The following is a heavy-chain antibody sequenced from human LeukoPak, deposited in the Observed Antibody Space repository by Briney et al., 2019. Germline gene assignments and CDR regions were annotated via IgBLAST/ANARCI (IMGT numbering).Heavy chain of an antibody. D-gene: IGHD3-22*01. CDR1: GGSISSGDYY. CDR2: IYYSGST. V-gene: IGHV4-30-4*01. J-gene: IGHJ3*02. Sequence: SQTLSLTCTVSGGSISSGDYYWSWIRQPPGKGLEWIGYIYYSGSTYYNPSLKSRVTISVDTSKNQFSLKLSSVTAADTAVYYCASQYYYDSSGYPYDAFDIWGQGTMVTVSS. CDR3: ASQYYYDSSGYPYDAFDI.